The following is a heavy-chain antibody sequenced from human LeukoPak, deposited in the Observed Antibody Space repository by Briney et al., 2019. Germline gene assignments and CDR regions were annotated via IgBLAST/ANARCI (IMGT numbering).Heavy chain of an antibody. V-gene: IGHV4-39*01. CDR3: ASRTSGYRLYDAFDI. CDR2: IYYSGST. Sequence: PSETLSLTCTVSGGSISSSSYYWGWIRQPPGKGLEWIGSIYYSGSTYYNPSLKSRVTISVDTSKNQFSLKLSSVTAADTAVYYCASRTSGYRLYDAFDIWGQGTMVTVSS. CDR1: GGSISSSSYY. J-gene: IGHJ3*02. D-gene: IGHD3-22*01.